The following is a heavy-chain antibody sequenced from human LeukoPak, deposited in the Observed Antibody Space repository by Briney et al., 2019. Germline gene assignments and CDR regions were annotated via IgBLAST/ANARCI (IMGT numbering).Heavy chain of an antibody. CDR1: GYTFTNYY. D-gene: IGHD1-26*01. CDR3: AKDPWVGAPEDDY. J-gene: IGHJ4*02. Sequence: ASVKVSCKASGYTFTNYYIHWVRQAPGQGLEWMGLINPSGGNTNYAQNFQGRVTMTRDTSTSTVYMGLSSLRSEDTAVYYCAKDPWVGAPEDDYWGQGTLVTVSS. V-gene: IGHV1-46*01. CDR2: INPSGGNT.